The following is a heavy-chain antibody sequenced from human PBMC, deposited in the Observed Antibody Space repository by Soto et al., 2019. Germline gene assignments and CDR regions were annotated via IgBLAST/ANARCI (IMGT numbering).Heavy chain of an antibody. CDR2: IIPIFGTP. V-gene: IGHV1-69*13. D-gene: IGHD2-2*01. CDR3: ARERSVGYCITTTCPKPFYYYAMDG. J-gene: IGHJ6*02. CDR1: GGTFTNYA. Sequence: SVQVSCKPSGGTFTNYAFSWVRQAPGQGLEWMGGIIPIFGTPDYAQNFQGRVTITADESTRTASMELSSLRSADTAVYYCARERSVGYCITTTCPKPFYYYAMDGWGQGTTVTV.